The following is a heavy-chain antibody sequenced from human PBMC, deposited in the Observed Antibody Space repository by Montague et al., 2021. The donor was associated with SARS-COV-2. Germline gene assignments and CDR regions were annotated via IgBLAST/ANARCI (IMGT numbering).Heavy chain of an antibody. Sequence: SETLSLTCSVSSGSIISSGYYCGWIRHPPGKKLECIGNFYYSGTTYYTPPLQSRGTISVDTSKNHLSLRLTSVTAADTAVYFCARGMIRGVTTPFDYWGQGSQVTVSS. D-gene: IGHD3-10*01. J-gene: IGHJ4*02. CDR3: ARGMIRGVTTPFDY. CDR1: SGSIISSGYY. CDR2: FYYSGTT. V-gene: IGHV4-39*02.